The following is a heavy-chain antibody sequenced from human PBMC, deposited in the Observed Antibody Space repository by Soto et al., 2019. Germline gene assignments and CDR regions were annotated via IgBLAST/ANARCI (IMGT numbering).Heavy chain of an antibody. CDR2: INHSGST. D-gene: IGHD2-21*01. CDR1: GGSFSGYY. Sequence: PSETLSLTCAVYGGSFSGYYWSWIRQPPGKGLEWIGEINHSGSTNYNPSLKSRVTISVDTSKNQFSLKLSSVTAADTAVYYCADLVSALRFRNVPDGLEVWGQGTTVTVCS. CDR3: ADLVSALRFRNVPDGLEV. J-gene: IGHJ6*01. V-gene: IGHV4-34*01.